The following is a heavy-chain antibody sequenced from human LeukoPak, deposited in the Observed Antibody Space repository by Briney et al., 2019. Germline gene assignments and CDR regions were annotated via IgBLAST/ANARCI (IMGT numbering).Heavy chain of an antibody. J-gene: IGHJ5*02. D-gene: IGHD2-2*01. V-gene: IGHV3-9*01. CDR3: AKGRDKYQLLSKNWFDP. Sequence: GGSLRLSCAASGFTFDDYAMHWVRQAPGKGLEWVSGISWNSGSIGYADSVKGRFTISRDNAKNSLYLQMNGLRAEDTALYYCAKGRDKYQLLSKNWFDPWGQGTLVTVSS. CDR2: ISWNSGSI. CDR1: GFTFDDYA.